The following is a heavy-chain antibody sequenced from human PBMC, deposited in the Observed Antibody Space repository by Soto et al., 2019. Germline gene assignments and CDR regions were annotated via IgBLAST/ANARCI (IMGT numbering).Heavy chain of an antibody. Sequence: GGSLRLSCAASGFTVSSNYMSWVRQAPGKGLEWVSVIYSGGSTYYADSVKGRFTISRDISKNTLYLQMNSLRAEDTAVYYCARVALWLRRPFDYWGQGTLVTVSS. J-gene: IGHJ4*02. D-gene: IGHD5-12*01. V-gene: IGHV3-53*01. CDR2: IYSGGST. CDR3: ARVALWLRRPFDY. CDR1: GFTVSSNY.